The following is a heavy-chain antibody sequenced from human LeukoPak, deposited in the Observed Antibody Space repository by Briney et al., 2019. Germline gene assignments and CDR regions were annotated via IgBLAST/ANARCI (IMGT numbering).Heavy chain of an antibody. D-gene: IGHD3-10*01. Sequence: ASVTVSFKASGYTFTGYYMHWVRQAPGQGLEWMGWINPNSGGTNYAQKFQGRVTMTRDTSISTAYMELSRLRSDDTAVYYCAREMTYYYGSGVDYWGQGTLVTVSS. V-gene: IGHV1-2*02. CDR1: GYTFTGYY. CDR3: AREMTYYYGSGVDY. J-gene: IGHJ4*02. CDR2: INPNSGGT.